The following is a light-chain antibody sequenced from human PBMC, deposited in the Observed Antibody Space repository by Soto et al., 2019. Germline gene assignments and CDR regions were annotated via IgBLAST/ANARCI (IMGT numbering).Light chain of an antibody. CDR3: QRYNSNSLT. Sequence: GDRVTITCRASQDVDHWVAWYQQKPGKAPKFLIYDASKLESGVPSRFSGRGSGTEFTLTISSLQPDDFATYYCQRYNSNSLTFGQGTRV. V-gene: IGKV1-5*01. J-gene: IGKJ1*01. CDR2: DAS. CDR1: QDVDHW.